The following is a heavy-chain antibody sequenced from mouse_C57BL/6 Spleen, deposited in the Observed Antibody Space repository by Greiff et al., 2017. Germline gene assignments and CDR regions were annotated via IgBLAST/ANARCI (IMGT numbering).Heavy chain of an antibody. CDR2: INPYNGGT. CDR3: ARGGAYYSNYGVDY. D-gene: IGHD2-5*01. J-gene: IGHJ2*01. V-gene: IGHV1-19*01. Sequence: EVQLQQSGPVLVKPGASVKMSCKASGYTFTDYYMNWVKQSHGKSLEWIGVINPYNGGTSYNQKFKGKATLTVDKSSSTAYMELNSLTSEDSAVYYCARGGAYYSNYGVDYWGQGTTLTVSS. CDR1: GYTFTDYY.